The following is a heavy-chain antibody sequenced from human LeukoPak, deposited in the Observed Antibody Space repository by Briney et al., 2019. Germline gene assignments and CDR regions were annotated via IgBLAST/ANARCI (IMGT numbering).Heavy chain of an antibody. D-gene: IGHD6-19*01. CDR1: GFTFSSCW. CDR3: AREEVAGTIDY. J-gene: IGHJ4*02. Sequence: GGSLRLSCAASGFTFSSCWMHWVRQAPGKGLVWVSRINGDGSSIRYADSVKGRFTISRDNAKNTLYLQMNSLRAEDTAVYYCAREEVAGTIDYWGQGTLVTVSS. V-gene: IGHV3-74*01. CDR2: INGDGSSI.